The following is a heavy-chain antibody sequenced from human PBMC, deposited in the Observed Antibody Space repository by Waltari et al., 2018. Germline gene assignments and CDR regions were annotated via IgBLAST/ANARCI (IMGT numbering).Heavy chain of an antibody. V-gene: IGHV3-30*04. CDR2: ISYNGRNI. D-gene: IGHD3-22*01. CDR1: GFTFSSYA. CDR3: ARDYCDRKNCHGMDV. Sequence: QVQLVGSGGGVVQPGRPLRLPCAASGFTFSSYAMTWVRQAPGKGLEWVAVISYNGRNIYYIDSVKGRFTISRDNSKKMLDLQMKSLRAEDTAVYYCARDYCDRKNCHGMDVWGQGTTVTVSS. J-gene: IGHJ6*02.